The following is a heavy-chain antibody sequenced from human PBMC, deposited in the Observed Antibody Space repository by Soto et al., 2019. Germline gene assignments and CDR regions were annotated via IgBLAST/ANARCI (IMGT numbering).Heavy chain of an antibody. J-gene: IGHJ6*02. Sequence: TGGSLRLSCAASGFTFSSYGMHWVRQAPGKWLEWVAVISYDGSNKYYADSVKGRFTISRDNSKNTLYLQMNSLRAEDTAVYYCEKDRGDSRSYSLYYYYGMDVWGQGTTVHVSS. CDR2: ISYDGSNK. V-gene: IGHV3-30*18. D-gene: IGHD1-26*01. CDR3: EKDRGDSRSYSLYYYYGMDV. CDR1: GFTFSSYG.